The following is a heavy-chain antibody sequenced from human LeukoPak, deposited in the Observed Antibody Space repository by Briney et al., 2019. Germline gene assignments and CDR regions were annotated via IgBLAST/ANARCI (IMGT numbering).Heavy chain of an antibody. CDR1: GYTFTSYD. CDR2: MNPNSGNT. V-gene: IGHV1-8*01. D-gene: IGHD5-24*01. Sequence: ASVKVSCKASGYTFTSYDINWVRQATGQGLEWMGWMNPNSGNTGYAQKFQGRVTMTRNTSISTAYMELSSLRSEDTAVYYCARVTRGWLQLRAWGKGDVSGAFDIWGQGTMVTVSS. CDR3: ARVTRGWLQLRAWGKGDVSGAFDI. J-gene: IGHJ3*02.